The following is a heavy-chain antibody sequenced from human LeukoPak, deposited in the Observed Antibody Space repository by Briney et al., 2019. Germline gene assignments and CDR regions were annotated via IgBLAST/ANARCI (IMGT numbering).Heavy chain of an antibody. CDR1: GFTFSSYA. CDR2: ISGSGGST. J-gene: IGHJ4*02. V-gene: IGHV3-23*01. CDR3: ANPMTVTTNNDY. D-gene: IGHD4-17*01. Sequence: GGSLILSCAASGFTFSSYAMSWVRPAPGKGLEWVSAISGSGGSTYYADSVKGRFTISRDNSKNTLYLQMNSLRAEDTAVYYCANPMTVTTNNDYWGQGTLVTVSS.